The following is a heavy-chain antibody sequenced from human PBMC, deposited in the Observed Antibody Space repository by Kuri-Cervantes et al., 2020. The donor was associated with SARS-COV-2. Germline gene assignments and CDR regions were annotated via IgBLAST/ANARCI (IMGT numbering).Heavy chain of an antibody. CDR1: GFTLSKYT. J-gene: IGHJ4*02. V-gene: IGHV3-21*01. CDR3: ASDLYDSSGYYFGTDY. Sequence: GESLKISCAASGFTLSKYTMNWVRQPPGKALEWVASISGSGSYIYYADSVKGRFTISRDNAKNSLYLQMNSLRAEDTAVYYCASDLYDSSGYYFGTDYWGQGTLVTVSS. D-gene: IGHD3-22*01. CDR2: ISGSGSYI.